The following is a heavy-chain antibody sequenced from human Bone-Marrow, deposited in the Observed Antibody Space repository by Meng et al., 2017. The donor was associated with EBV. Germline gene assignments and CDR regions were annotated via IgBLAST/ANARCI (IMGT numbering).Heavy chain of an antibody. J-gene: IGHJ4*02. CDR1: GYTFTSYG. D-gene: IGHD2-2*01. V-gene: IGHV1-18*01. CDR3: ARENGKYCSSTSCLPDY. Sequence: QVQLVQSGVEVKKPGASGKVSCKASGYTFTSYGISGVRQAPGQGLEWMGWISAYNGDTNYAQKLQGRVTMTTDTSTSTAYMELRSLRSDDTAVYYCARENGKYCSSTSCLPDYWGQGTLVTVSS. CDR2: ISAYNGDT.